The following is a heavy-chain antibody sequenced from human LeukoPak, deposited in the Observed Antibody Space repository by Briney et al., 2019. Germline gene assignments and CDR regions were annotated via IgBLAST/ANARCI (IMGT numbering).Heavy chain of an antibody. CDR2: VYTSCGGT. J-gene: IGHJ3*02. Sequence: ASVKVSCKASGYTFTRYYIHWVRQAPGQGLEWMGVVYTSCGGTMYAQKFQGRVTMTRDTSTSTAYMELSSLRAEDTAVYYCARDPVYGDGYNYYGGGGAFDIWGQGTMVTVSS. CDR3: ARDPVYGDGYNYYGGGGAFDI. CDR1: GYTFTRYY. D-gene: IGHD5-24*01. V-gene: IGHV1-46*01.